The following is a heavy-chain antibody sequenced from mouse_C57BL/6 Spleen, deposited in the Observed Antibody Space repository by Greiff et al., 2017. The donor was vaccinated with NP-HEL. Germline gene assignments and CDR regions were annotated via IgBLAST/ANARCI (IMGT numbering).Heavy chain of an antibody. D-gene: IGHD1-1*01. J-gene: IGHJ1*03. CDR1: GFTFSDYG. CDR2: ISSGSSTI. V-gene: IGHV5-17*01. Sequence: EVKLVESGGGLVKPGGSLKLSCAASGFTFSDYGMHWVRQAPEKGLEWVAYISSGSSTIYYADTVKGRFTISRDNAKNTLFLQMTSLRSEDTAMYYCARPTTVVAPWDWYFDVWGTGTTVTVSS. CDR3: ARPTTVVAPWDWYFDV.